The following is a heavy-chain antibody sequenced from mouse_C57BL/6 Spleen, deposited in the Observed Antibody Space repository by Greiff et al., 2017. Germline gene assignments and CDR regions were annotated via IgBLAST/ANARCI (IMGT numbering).Heavy chain of an antibody. Sequence: VQLKESGTVLARPGASVKMSCKTSGYTFTSYWMHWVKQRPGQGLEWIGAIYPGNSDTSYNQKFKGKAKLTAVTSASTAYMELSSLTNEDSAVYYCTKGITTVVATDAMDYWGQGTSVTVSS. CDR3: TKGITTVVATDAMDY. J-gene: IGHJ4*01. CDR2: IYPGNSDT. V-gene: IGHV1-5*01. CDR1: GYTFTSYW. D-gene: IGHD1-1*01.